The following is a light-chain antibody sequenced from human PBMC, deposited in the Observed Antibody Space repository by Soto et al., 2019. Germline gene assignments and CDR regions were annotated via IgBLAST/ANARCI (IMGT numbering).Light chain of an antibody. Sequence: DIQMTQSPPSLSASVGDRVTITCQASQDISNYLNWYQQKLGKAPKLLIYDASNLETGVPSRFSGSGSGTHFTFTITSLQPEDSATSYCQHFDNLPLSFGPGTKVHIK. V-gene: IGKV1-33*01. CDR2: DAS. CDR3: QHFDNLPLS. CDR1: QDISNY. J-gene: IGKJ3*01.